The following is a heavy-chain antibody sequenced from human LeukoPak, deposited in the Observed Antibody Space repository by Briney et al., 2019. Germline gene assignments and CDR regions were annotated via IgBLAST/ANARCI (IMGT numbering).Heavy chain of an antibody. J-gene: IGHJ4*02. CDR1: GGSISSGDYY. D-gene: IGHD6-13*01. CDR3: ARDIANMGIAAAGEFDY. Sequence: SETLSLTCTVSGGSISSGDYYWSWIRQPPGKGLEWIGYIYYSGSTYYNPSLKSRVTISVDTSKNQFSLKLSSVTAADTAVYYCARDIANMGIAAAGEFDYWGQGTLVTVSS. CDR2: IYYSGST. V-gene: IGHV4-30-4*01.